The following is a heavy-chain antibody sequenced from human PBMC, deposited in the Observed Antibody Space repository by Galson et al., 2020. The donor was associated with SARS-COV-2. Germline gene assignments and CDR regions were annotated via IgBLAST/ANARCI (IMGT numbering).Heavy chain of an antibody. D-gene: IGHD6-13*01. CDR2: FDPEDGET. Sequence: ASVKVSCKVSGYTLTELSMHWVRQAPGKGLEWMGGFDPEDGETIYAQKFQGRVTMTEDTSTDTAYMELSSLRSEDTAVYYCATAPAVVAAAGTGAGWFDPWGQGTLVTVSS. V-gene: IGHV1-24*01. J-gene: IGHJ5*02. CDR1: GYTLTELS. CDR3: ATAPAVVAAAGTGAGWFDP.